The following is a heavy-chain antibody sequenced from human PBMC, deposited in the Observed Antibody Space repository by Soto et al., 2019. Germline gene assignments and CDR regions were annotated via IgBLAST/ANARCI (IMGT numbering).Heavy chain of an antibody. D-gene: IGHD2-2*01. CDR2: ISAYNGNT. CDR1: GYTFTSYG. V-gene: IGHV1-18*01. Sequence: ASVKVSCKASGYTFTSYGISWVRQAPGQGLEWMGRISAYNGNTNYAQKLQGRVTMTTDTSTSTAYMELRSLRSDDTAVYYCAREIVVVPAAPDAFDIWGQGTMVTVSS. J-gene: IGHJ3*02. CDR3: AREIVVVPAAPDAFDI.